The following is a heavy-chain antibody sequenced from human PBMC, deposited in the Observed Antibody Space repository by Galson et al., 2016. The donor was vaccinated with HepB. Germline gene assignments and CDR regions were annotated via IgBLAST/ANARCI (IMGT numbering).Heavy chain of an antibody. J-gene: IGHJ6*02. V-gene: IGHV3-15*01. D-gene: IGHD1-1*01. CDR2: ITSKTDGGTT. CDR3: TTGGGNWALGMDV. Sequence: SLRLSCAGSGFTFSNAWMSWVRQAPGKGLEWVGRITSKTDGGTTDYAAPGKGRFTISRDDSKNTLYLLMNSLKTEDTAVYYCTTGGGNWALGMDVWGQGTTVTASS. CDR1: GFTFSNAW.